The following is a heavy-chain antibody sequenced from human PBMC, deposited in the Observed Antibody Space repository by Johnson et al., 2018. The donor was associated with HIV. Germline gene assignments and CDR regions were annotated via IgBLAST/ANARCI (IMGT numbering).Heavy chain of an antibody. Sequence: NCVRQAPGHGLELVGQVNPNLGNTSLIDSGKDRFNTSRANAKSIAYLQMNSLKTEDIAVYYCTLPFRAAAGWYDAAFDIWGPGTMVTVSS. CDR2: VNPNLGNT. J-gene: IGHJ3*02. D-gene: IGHD6-13*01. CDR3: TLPFRAAAGWYDAAFDI. V-gene: IGHV3-25*04.